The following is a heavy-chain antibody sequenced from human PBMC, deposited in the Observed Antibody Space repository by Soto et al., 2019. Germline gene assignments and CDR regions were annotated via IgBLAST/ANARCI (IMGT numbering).Heavy chain of an antibody. CDR2: ISGRADST. V-gene: IGHV3-23*01. Sequence: EVQLLVSGGGFIHPGGSLRLSCAASGFSFSSFAMNWVRQAPGKGLVWVSIISGRADSTFYADSVKGRFTISRDNSKSTLYLQINSLRAEDTAVYYCAKTRGAMIYAISVYGMDVWGQGTTVTVSS. CDR1: GFSFSSFA. D-gene: IGHD2-8*01. CDR3: AKTRGAMIYAISVYGMDV. J-gene: IGHJ6*02.